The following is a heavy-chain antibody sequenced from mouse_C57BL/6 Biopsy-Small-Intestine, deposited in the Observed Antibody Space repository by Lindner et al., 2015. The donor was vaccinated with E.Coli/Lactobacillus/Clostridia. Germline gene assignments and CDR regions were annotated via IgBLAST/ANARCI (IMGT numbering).Heavy chain of an antibody. CDR3: ARKDLYYGSRDWFAY. D-gene: IGHD1-1*01. V-gene: IGHV1-22*01. J-gene: IGHJ3*01. CDR1: GYTFTGYN. Sequence: EVQLQESGPELVKPGASVKMSCKASGYTFTGYNMHWVKQSHGKSLEWIGYINPNNGGTSYNQKFKGKATLTVNKSSSTAYMELRSLTSEDSAVYYCARKDLYYGSRDWFAYWGQGTLVTVSA. CDR2: INPNNGGT.